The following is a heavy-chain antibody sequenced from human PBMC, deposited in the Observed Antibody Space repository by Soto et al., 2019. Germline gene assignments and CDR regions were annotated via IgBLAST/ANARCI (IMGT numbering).Heavy chain of an antibody. CDR2: IIPIFGTA. Sequence: QVQLVQSGAEVKKPGSSVKVSCKASGGTFSSYAISWVRQAPGQGLEWMGGIIPIFGTANYAQKFQGRVTITADRSTRTAYVELSSQSSGGTAGYFVAGKGGVGAATGWEWGQGTLVTVSS. J-gene: IGHJ4*02. V-gene: IGHV1-69*06. CDR1: GGTFSSYA. D-gene: IGHD2-15*01. CDR3: AGKGGVGAATGWE.